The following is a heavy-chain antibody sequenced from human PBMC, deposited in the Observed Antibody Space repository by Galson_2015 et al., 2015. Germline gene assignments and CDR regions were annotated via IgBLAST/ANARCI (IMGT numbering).Heavy chain of an antibody. Sequence: SLRLSCAASGFTFGDYAMSWFRQAPGKGLEWVGFIRSKAYGGTTEYAASVKGRFTISRDDSKSIAYLQMNSLKTEDTAVYYCTRERRVSLTMVRGAPGGYFDYWGQGTLVTVSS. D-gene: IGHD3-10*01. V-gene: IGHV3-49*03. J-gene: IGHJ4*02. CDR1: GFTFGDYA. CDR3: TRERRVSLTMVRGAPGGYFDY. CDR2: IRSKAYGGTT.